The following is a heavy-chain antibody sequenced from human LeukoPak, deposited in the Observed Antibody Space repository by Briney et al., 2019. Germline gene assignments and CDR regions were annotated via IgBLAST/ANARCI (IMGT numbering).Heavy chain of an antibody. V-gene: IGHV4-39*01. J-gene: IGHJ4*02. D-gene: IGHD3-9*01. CDR3: ASRNDILTGYVFDF. CDR1: GGSVSSSIYY. Sequence: SETLSLTCTVSGGSVSSSIYYWGWIRQPPGRGLEWIGSIYYSGSTSYNPSLKSRVTISVNTTKNQFSLKLTSVTAADTAVYYCASRNDILTGYVFDFWGQGTLVTVSS. CDR2: IYYSGST.